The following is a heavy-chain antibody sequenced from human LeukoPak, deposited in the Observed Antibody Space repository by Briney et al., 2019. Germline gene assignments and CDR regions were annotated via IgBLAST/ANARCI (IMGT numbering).Heavy chain of an antibody. D-gene: IGHD1-26*01. J-gene: IGHJ4*02. Sequence: GGSLRLSCAASGFRFNTYWMHWVRQAPGKGLVWVSRISTDGSSTGYADSVKGRFTISRDNTKNTLYLQMNSLGGEDTAAYYCVTVVPGAPNLLGYWGQGTLVTVSS. V-gene: IGHV3-74*01. CDR2: ISTDGSST. CDR1: GFRFNTYW. CDR3: VTVVPGAPNLLGY.